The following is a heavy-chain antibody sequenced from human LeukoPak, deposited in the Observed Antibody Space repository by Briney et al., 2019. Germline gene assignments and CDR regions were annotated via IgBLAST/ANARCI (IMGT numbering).Heavy chain of an antibody. CDR3: ARVLWFAESDYYYYYMDV. D-gene: IGHD3-10*01. CDR2: IDWDDDK. J-gene: IGHJ6*03. CDR1: GFSLTTRGMC. Sequence: GSGPALVNPTQTLTLTCTFSGFSLTTRGMCVSWIRQPPGKALEWLARIDWDDDKYYSTSLKTRLTISKDTSKNQVVLTMTNMDPVDTATYYCARVLWFAESDYYYYYMDVWGKGTTVTVSS. V-gene: IGHV2-70*11.